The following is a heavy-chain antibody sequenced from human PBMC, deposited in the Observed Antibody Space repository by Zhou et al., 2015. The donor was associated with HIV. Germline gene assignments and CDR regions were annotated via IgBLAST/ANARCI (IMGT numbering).Heavy chain of an antibody. CDR2: ISWNSARI. V-gene: IGHV3-9*01. D-gene: IGHD3-9*01. CDR1: GFAFDDYA. J-gene: IGHJ4*02. Sequence: DVQVVESGGGVVRPGGSLRLSCEGFGFAFDDYAMHWVRQGPGKGLEWVSGISWNSARIGYADSVKGRFTISRDNAKRTLYLQMNSLRVEDTALYYCAKDIKVGSVYSDLLTGYTGFDDWGQGTLVTVSS. CDR3: AKDIKVGSVYSDLLTGYTGFDD.